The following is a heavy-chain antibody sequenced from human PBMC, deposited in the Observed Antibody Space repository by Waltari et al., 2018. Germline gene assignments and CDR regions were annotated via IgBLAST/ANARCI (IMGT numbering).Heavy chain of an antibody. J-gene: IGHJ4*03. CDR3: ARRYYDSSGFDY. V-gene: IGHV1-3*01. CDR1: GYTFTSYA. D-gene: IGHD3-22*01. CDR2: INAGNGNT. Sequence: QVQLVQSGAEVKKPGASVKVSCKASGYTFTSYAMHWVRQAPGQRLEWMGWINAGNGNTKYSQKFQGRVTITRDTSASTAYMELSSQRSEDTAVYYCARRYYDSSGFDYWGQGTTVTVSS.